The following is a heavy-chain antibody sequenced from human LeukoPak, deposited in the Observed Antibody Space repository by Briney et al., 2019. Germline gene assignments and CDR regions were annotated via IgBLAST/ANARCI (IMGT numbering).Heavy chain of an antibody. CDR3: ARGGTAVIAPYAFDI. V-gene: IGHV4-59*01. J-gene: IGHJ3*02. CDR2: IYYSGSI. D-gene: IGHD4-23*01. Sequence: SETLSLTCTVSGXSISSYYWSWIRQPPGKGLEWIGYIYYSGSINCNPSVKSRVAMSVDTSKKQFSLKLSSLTAADTAVYYCARGGTAVIAPYAFDIWGQGTMVTVSS. CDR1: GXSISSYY.